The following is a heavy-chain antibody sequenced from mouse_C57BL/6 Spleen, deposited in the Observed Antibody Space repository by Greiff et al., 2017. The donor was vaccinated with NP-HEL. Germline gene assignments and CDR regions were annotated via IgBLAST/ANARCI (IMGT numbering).Heavy chain of an antibody. V-gene: IGHV14-1*01. CDR3: ARNDYDLGYAMDY. D-gene: IGHD2-4*01. J-gene: IGHJ4*01. CDR2: IDPEDGDT. Sequence: VQLQQSGAELVRPGASVKLSCTASGFNIKDYYMHWVKQRPEQGLEWIGRIDPEDGDTEYAPKFQGKATMTADTSSNTAYLQLSSLTSEDTAVYYCARNDYDLGYAMDYWGQGTSVTVSS. CDR1: GFNIKDYY.